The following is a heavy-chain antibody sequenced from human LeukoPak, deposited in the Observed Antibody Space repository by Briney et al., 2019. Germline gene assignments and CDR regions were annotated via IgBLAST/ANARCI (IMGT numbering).Heavy chain of an antibody. CDR2: ISSDGSKT. V-gene: IGHV3-30*04. CDR3: LRENGAVEI. J-gene: IGHJ3*02. CDR1: GFTFSNYV. Sequence: QSGGSLRLSCAASGFTFSNYVMHWVRQAPGKGLEWVAVISSDGSKTYHADSVWGRFTISRDQFRSVLYLQMNSLRPDDTAVYFCLRENGAVEIWGQGTIVTVSS.